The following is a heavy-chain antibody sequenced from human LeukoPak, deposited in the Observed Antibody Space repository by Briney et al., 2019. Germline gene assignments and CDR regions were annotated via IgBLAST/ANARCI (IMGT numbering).Heavy chain of an antibody. Sequence: GGSLRLSCAASGFTFSSYAMSWVRQAPGKGLEWVSAISGSGGSTYYADSVKGRFTISRDNSKNTLYLQMNSLRAEDTAVYYCAKSDDILTGYYPDYWGQGTLVSVSS. CDR1: GFTFSSYA. CDR3: AKSDDILTGYYPDY. D-gene: IGHD3-9*01. J-gene: IGHJ4*02. V-gene: IGHV3-23*01. CDR2: ISGSGGST.